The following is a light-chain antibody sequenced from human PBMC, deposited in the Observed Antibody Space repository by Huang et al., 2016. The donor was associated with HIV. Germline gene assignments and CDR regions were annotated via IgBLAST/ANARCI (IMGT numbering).Light chain of an antibody. CDR1: QSVLYSSNNKNY. V-gene: IGKV4-1*01. CDR2: WAS. J-gene: IGKJ2*01. CDR3: QQYYSTPPT. Sequence: DIVMSQSPDSLAVSLGERATINCKSSQSVLYSSNNKNYLTWYQQKPGQPPKVLIYWASTRKPGVPDRFRGSGSGTDFTLTNSGLQAEDVAIYYGQQYYSTPPTFGHGTKLEIK.